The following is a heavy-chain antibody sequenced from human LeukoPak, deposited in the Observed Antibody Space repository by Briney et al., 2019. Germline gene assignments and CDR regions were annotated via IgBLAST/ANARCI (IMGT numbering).Heavy chain of an antibody. CDR1: GDSVSSNSVT. D-gene: IGHD2-2*01. V-gene: IGHV6-1*01. Sequence: SQTLSLTCAISGDSVSSNSVTWTWIRQSPSRGLEWLGRTYYRSTWYNDYAVSVRGRITVNPDTSKNQFSLHLNSVTPEDTAVYYCARRLTQYDCFDPWGQGILVTVSS. CDR2: TYYRSTWYN. CDR3: ARRLTQYDCFDP. J-gene: IGHJ5*02.